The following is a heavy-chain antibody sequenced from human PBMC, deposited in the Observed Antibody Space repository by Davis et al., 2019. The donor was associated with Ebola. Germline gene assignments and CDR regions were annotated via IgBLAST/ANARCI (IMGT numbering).Heavy chain of an antibody. V-gene: IGHV1-3*01. CDR2: INAGNGNT. J-gene: IGHJ6*03. CDR3: ARDKGNRPQFASYYYYYMDV. CDR1: GYTFTSYA. Sequence: ASVKVSCKASGYTFTSYAMHWVRQAPGQRLEWMGWINAGNGNTKYSQKFQGRVTITRDTSASTAYMELSSLRSEDTAVYYCARDKGNRPQFASYYYYYMDVWGKGTTVTVSS. D-gene: IGHD1-14*01.